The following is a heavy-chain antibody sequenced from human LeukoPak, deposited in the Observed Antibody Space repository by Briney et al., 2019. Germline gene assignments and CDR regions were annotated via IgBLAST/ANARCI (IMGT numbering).Heavy chain of an antibody. CDR2: IYDGGSA. CDR1: GFTVDNYA. V-gene: IGHV3-53*04. J-gene: IGHJ5*02. CDR3: ARDVGWFDP. Sequence: GGSLRLSCAASGFTVDNYAMSWVRQAPGKGLEWVAVIYDGGSAYYADSVEGRFTISRHTAKNTLFLQMNGLRAEDSAVYYCARDVGWFDPWGQGTLVTVSS.